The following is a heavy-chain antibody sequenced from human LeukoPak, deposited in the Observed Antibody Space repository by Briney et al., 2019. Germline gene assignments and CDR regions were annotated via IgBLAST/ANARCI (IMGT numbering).Heavy chain of an antibody. Sequence: PSETLSLTCTVSGGSISSYYWSWIRQPAGKGLEWIGRIYTSGSTNYNPSLKSRVTMSVDTSKNQFSLKLSSVTAADTAVYYCAKGVSRSQIVVVPTAYTWGQGTLVTVSS. D-gene: IGHD2-2*01. CDR2: IYTSGST. CDR3: AKGVSRSQIVVVPTAYT. V-gene: IGHV4-4*07. J-gene: IGHJ5*02. CDR1: GGSISSYY.